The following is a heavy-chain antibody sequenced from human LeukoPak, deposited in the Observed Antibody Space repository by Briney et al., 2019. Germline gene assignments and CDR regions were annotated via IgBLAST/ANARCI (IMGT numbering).Heavy chain of an antibody. CDR2: ITWDGGST. Sequence: GGSLLLSCAASGFTFDDYPMLWVRQAPGKGLEWVSLITWDGGSTYYAASVKGRVTISRDNSKNSLSLQMNSLRAEDTAVYYCAKEVSYSGYDLDYWGQATLVSDSS. J-gene: IGHJ4*02. CDR1: GFTFDDYP. CDR3: AKEVSYSGYDLDY. V-gene: IGHV3-43*01. D-gene: IGHD5-12*01.